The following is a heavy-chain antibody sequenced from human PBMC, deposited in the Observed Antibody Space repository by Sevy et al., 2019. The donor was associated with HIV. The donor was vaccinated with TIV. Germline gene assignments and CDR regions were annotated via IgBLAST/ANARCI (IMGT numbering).Heavy chain of an antibody. Sequence: GGSLRRSCAASGFTFSGHGMHWVRHAPGKGLEWLAVISHAGRSTFDADPVKGRVTISRTKFRNTLVLQMNSLTAADTADHYCTKESFKCGGNDSFMQWGQGTLVTVSS. CDR3: TKESFKCGGNDSFMQ. J-gene: IGHJ4*02. CDR1: GFTFSGHG. CDR2: ISHAGRST. V-gene: IGHV3-33*05. D-gene: IGHD2-21*01.